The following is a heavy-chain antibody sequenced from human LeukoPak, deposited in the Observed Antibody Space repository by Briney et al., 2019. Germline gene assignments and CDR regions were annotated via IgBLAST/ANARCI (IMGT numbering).Heavy chain of an antibody. V-gene: IGHV3-7*03. Sequence: GGSLRLSCTTSGFNFRAYWMAWVRQAPGKGLEWVANIHQHGSKENYVDSVKGRFTISRDNAKNSVYLQMNSLRAEDTAVYYCARLLWGGPEGDYYFDYWGQGTLVTVSS. CDR2: IHQHGSKE. CDR3: ARLLWGGPEGDYYFDY. CDR1: GFNFRAYW. J-gene: IGHJ4*02. D-gene: IGHD3-10*01.